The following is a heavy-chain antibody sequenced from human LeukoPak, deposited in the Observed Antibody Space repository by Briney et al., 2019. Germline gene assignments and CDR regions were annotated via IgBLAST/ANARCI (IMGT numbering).Heavy chain of an antibody. CDR1: GFTVSSNY. V-gene: IGHV3-53*05. Sequence: GGSLRLSCAASGFTVSSNYMSWVRQAPGKGLEWVSVIYTGGSTYYAGSVKGRFTISRDNSKNTLYLQMNSLRAEDTAVYYCARGASTHYDPPGSYFDYWGQGTLVTVSS. CDR2: IYTGGST. J-gene: IGHJ4*02. CDR3: ARGASTHYDPPGSYFDY. D-gene: IGHD3-3*01.